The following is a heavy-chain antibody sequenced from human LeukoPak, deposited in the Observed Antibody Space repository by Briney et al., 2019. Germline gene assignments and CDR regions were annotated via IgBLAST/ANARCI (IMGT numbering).Heavy chain of an antibody. J-gene: IGHJ6*03. V-gene: IGHV1-24*01. CDR1: GYTLTKLS. CDR2: FDPEDGET. CDR3: ATEVSPYYDFWSGYYMDV. D-gene: IGHD3-3*01. Sequence: ASVKVSCKVSGYTLTKLSMHWVRQAPGKGLEWMGGFDPEDGETIYAQKFQGRVTMTEDTSTDTAYMELSSLRSEDTAVYYCATEVSPYYDFWSGYYMDVWGKGTTVTVSS.